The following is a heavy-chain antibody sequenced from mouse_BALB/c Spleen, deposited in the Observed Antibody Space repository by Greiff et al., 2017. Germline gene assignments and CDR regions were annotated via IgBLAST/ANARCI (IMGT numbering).Heavy chain of an antibody. CDR3: ARGTMTTFAY. D-gene: IGHD2-4*01. Sequence: VQVVESGAELVRPGSSVKISCKASGYAFSSYWMNWVKQRPGQGLEWIGQIYPGDGDTNYNGKFKGKATLTADKSSSTAYMQLSSLTSEDSAVYFCARGTMTTFAYWGQGTLVTVSA. V-gene: IGHV1-80*01. CDR2: IYPGDGDT. J-gene: IGHJ3*01. CDR1: GYAFSSYW.